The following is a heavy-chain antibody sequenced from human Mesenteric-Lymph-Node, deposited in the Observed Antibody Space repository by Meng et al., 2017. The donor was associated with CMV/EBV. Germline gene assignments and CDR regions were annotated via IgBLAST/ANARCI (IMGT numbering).Heavy chain of an antibody. CDR1: GGSVSSGSYY. CDR3: AREQAADFWSGDYVPTYAMDV. CDR2: IYYSGST. Sequence: SETLSLTCTVSGGSVSSGSYYWSWIRQPPGKGLEWIGYIYYSGSTNYNPSLKSRVTISVDTSKNQFSLNLSSVTAADTAVYYCAREQAADFWSGDYVPTYAMDVWGQGTTVTVSS. J-gene: IGHJ6*02. V-gene: IGHV4-61*01. D-gene: IGHD3-3*01.